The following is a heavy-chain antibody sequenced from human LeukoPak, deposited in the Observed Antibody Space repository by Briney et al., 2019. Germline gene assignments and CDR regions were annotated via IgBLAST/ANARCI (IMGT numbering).Heavy chain of an antibody. CDR3: AKLGIVVVVAATTWFDP. J-gene: IGHJ5*02. CDR1: GFTFSSYA. D-gene: IGHD2-15*01. CDR2: ISGSGGST. Sequence: GGSLRLSCAASGFTFSSYAMSWVRQAPGKGLEWVSAISGSGGSTYYADSVKGRFPISRDNSKNTLYLQMNSLRAEDTAVYYCAKLGIVVVVAATTWFDPWGQGTLVTVSS. V-gene: IGHV3-23*01.